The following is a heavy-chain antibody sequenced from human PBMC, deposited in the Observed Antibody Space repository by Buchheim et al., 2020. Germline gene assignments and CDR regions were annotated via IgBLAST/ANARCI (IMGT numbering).Heavy chain of an antibody. CDR1: GFTFSSYG. Sequence: QVQLMESGGGVVQPGRSLRLSCAASGFTFSSYGMHWVRQAPGKGLEWVAVISYDGSNKYYADSVKGRFTISRDNSKNTLYLQMNSLRAEDTAVYYCAKVSYGSGSTMEYFDLWGRGTL. J-gene: IGHJ2*01. V-gene: IGHV3-30*18. CDR3: AKVSYGSGSTMEYFDL. D-gene: IGHD3-10*01. CDR2: ISYDGSNK.